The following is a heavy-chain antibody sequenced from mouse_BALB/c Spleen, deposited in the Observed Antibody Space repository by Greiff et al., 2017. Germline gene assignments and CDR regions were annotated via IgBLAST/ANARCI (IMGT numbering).Heavy chain of an antibody. CDR2: ISSGSSTI. CDR1: GFTFSSFG. V-gene: IGHV5-17*02. CDR3: ARDRYDRVFAY. D-gene: IGHD2-14*01. Sequence: EVQLVESGGGLVQPGGSRKLSCAASGFTFSSFGMHWVRQAPEKGLEWVAYISSGSSTIYYADTVKGRFTISRDNPKNTLFLQMTSLRSEDTAMYYCARDRYDRVFAYWGQGTLVTVSA. J-gene: IGHJ3*01.